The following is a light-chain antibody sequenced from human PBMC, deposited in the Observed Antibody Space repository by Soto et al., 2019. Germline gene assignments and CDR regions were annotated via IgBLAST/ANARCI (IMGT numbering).Light chain of an antibody. Sequence: QSVLTQPPSASGTPGQRGTISCSGSSSNIGSNYVYWYQQLPGTVPQLLIYRNSERPSGVPDRFSGSKSGTSASLAISGLRSEDEADYYCASWDDSLSGVVFGGGTPLTVL. CDR3: ASWDDSLSGVV. CDR1: SSNIGSNY. V-gene: IGLV1-47*01. J-gene: IGLJ2*01. CDR2: RNS.